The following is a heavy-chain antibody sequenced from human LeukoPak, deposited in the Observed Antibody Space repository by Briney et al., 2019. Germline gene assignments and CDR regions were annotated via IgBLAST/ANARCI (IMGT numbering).Heavy chain of an antibody. V-gene: IGHV4-34*01. J-gene: IGHJ5*02. CDR3: ARGTSPLMIVVVPGWFDP. CDR1: GGSFSGYY. Sequence: PSETLSLTRAVYGGSFSGYYWSWIRQPPGKGLEWIGEINHSGSTNYNPSLKSRVTISVDTSKNQFSLKLSSVTAADTAVYYCARGTSPLMIVVVPGWFDPWGQGTLVTVSS. CDR2: INHSGST. D-gene: IGHD3-22*01.